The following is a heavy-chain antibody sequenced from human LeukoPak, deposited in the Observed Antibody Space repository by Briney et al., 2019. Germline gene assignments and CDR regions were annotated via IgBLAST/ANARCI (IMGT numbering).Heavy chain of an antibody. J-gene: IGHJ4*02. CDR2: ISYDGSNK. V-gene: IGHV3-30-3*01. CDR3: ARDVGSYAFDY. Sequence: GRSLRLSCAASGFTFSSYAMHWVRQAPGKGLEWGAVISYDGSNKYYADSVKGRFTISRDNSKNTLYLQMNSLRAEDTAVYYCARDVGSYAFDYWGQGTLVTVSS. D-gene: IGHD5-18*01. CDR1: GFTFSSYA.